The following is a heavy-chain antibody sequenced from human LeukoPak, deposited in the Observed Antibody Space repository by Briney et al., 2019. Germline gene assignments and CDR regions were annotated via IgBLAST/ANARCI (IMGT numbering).Heavy chain of an antibody. D-gene: IGHD3-22*01. CDR2: IIPILGIA. V-gene: IGHV1-69*04. J-gene: IGHJ6*02. CDR1: GGTFSSYA. Sequence: ASVKVSCKASGGTFSSYAISWVRQAPGQGLEWMGRIIPILGIANYAQKFQGRVTITADKSTSTAYMELSSLRSEDTAVYYCAKEYYYDSSGYYRYYCYYYGMDVWGQGTTVTVSS. CDR3: AKEYYYDSSGYYRYYCYYYGMDV.